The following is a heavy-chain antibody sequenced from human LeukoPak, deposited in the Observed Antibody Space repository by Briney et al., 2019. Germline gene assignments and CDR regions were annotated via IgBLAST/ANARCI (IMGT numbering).Heavy chain of an antibody. CDR1: GFTFDDYA. J-gene: IGHJ4*02. D-gene: IGHD2-15*01. Sequence: GGSLRLSCAASGFTFDDYAMHWVRQAPGKGLEWVSGISWNSGSIGYADSVKGRFTISRDNAKNSLYLQMSSLRAEDTALYYCAKEYCVGGSCYFDYWGQGTLVTVSS. CDR3: AKEYCVGGSCYFDY. V-gene: IGHV3-9*01. CDR2: ISWNSGSI.